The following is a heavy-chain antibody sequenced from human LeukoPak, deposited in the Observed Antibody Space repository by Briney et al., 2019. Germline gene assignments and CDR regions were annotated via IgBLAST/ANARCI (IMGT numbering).Heavy chain of an antibody. J-gene: IGHJ5*02. Sequence: ASVKVSCKASGYTFTVYYMHWVRQAPGQGLEWMGWINPNSGGTNYAQKFQGRVTMTRDTSISTAYMELSRLRSDDTAVYYCARAGSGSSGWYDWFDPWGQGTLVTVSS. CDR1: GYTFTVYY. CDR2: INPNSGGT. V-gene: IGHV1-2*02. CDR3: ARAGSGSSGWYDWFDP. D-gene: IGHD6-19*01.